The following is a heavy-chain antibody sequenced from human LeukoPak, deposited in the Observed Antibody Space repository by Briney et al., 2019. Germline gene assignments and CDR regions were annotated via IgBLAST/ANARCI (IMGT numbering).Heavy chain of an antibody. J-gene: IGHJ5*02. CDR3: ARGRRQEITIFGVVISPDNWFDP. V-gene: IGHV1-8*03. Sequence: ASVKVSYKASGYTFTSYDINWVRQATGQGLEWMGWMNPNSGNTGYAQKFQGRVTITRNTSISTAYMELSSLRSEDTAVYYCARGRRQEITIFGVVISPDNWFDPWGQGTLVTVSS. D-gene: IGHD3-3*01. CDR1: GYTFTSYD. CDR2: MNPNSGNT.